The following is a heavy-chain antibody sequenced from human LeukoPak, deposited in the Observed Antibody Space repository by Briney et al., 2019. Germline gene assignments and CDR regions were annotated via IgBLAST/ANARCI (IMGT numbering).Heavy chain of an antibody. CDR2: IYSDGTT. J-gene: IGHJ5*02. V-gene: IGHV3-53*01. Sequence: GGSLRLSCAASGFTVRSNYMSWVRQAPGKGLEWVSEIYSDGTTYYAASVKGRFGISRDNSKNTVDLQVNSLRAEDTAVYYCARDPSWGQGTLVTVSS. CDR3: ARDPS. CDR1: GFTVRSNY.